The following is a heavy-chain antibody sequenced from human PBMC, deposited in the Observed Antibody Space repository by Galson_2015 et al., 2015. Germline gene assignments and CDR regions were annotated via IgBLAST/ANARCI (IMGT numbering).Heavy chain of an antibody. V-gene: IGHV3-33*06. Sequence: DGSNKYYADSVNDRFTISRDDSKNIAYLQMSSLTTDDTAVYFCAKEVRTGQHYYDSWGQGTLVTVSS. D-gene: IGHD1-1*01. CDR2: DGSNK. J-gene: IGHJ4*02. CDR3: AKEVRTGQHYYDS.